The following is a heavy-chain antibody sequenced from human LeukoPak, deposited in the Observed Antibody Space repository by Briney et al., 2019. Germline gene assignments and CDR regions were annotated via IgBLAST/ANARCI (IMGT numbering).Heavy chain of an antibody. V-gene: IGHV3-7*01. D-gene: IGHD3-10*01. Sequence: GGSLRLSCEASGFTFSNYWMGWVRQAPGKGLGWVACINQDGSQKYYVDSVKGRFTISRDNAKDSLYLQMNSLRAEDTAVYYCARAGNYYGRHTNWFDPWGQGTLVTVSS. CDR2: INQDGSQK. CDR1: GFTFSNYW. J-gene: IGHJ5*02. CDR3: ARAGNYYGRHTNWFDP.